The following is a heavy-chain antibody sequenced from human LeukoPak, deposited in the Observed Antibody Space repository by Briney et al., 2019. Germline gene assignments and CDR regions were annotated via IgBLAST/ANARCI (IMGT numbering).Heavy chain of an antibody. J-gene: IGHJ4*02. V-gene: IGHV1-18*01. CDR2: ISTYNGNT. CDR3: ARVGADCSDGNCY. D-gene: IGHD2-15*01. CDR1: GYTFTTFG. Sequence: GASVKVSCKASGYTFTTFGITWVRQAPGQGLEWMGWISTYNGNTNYAQSLQGRVTMTTDTSTSIAYMELRSLTSDDTAVYYCARVGADCSDGNCYWGQGTLVTVSS.